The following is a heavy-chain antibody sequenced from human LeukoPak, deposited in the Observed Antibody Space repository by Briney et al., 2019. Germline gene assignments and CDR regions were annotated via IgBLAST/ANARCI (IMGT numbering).Heavy chain of an antibody. CDR3: ARGLGYCSGGTCHHYFDY. D-gene: IGHD2-15*01. J-gene: IGHJ4*02. Sequence: GGSLRLSCAASGFTFSSYNMNWVRQAPGKGLEWVSSISRSRSHISYADSLKGRFTMSSDNARNSLYLQMISLRADDTAVYYCARGLGYCSGGTCHHYFDYWGQGTLVTVSS. CDR2: ISRSRSHI. V-gene: IGHV3-21*01. CDR1: GFTFSSYN.